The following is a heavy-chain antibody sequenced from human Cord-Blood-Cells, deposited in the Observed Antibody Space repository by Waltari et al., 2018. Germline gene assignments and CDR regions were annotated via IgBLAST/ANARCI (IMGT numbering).Heavy chain of an antibody. V-gene: IGHV2-5*02. Sequence: QITLKESGPTLVKPTQTRTLTCTFSGFSPSTSGVGVGWIRPPPGKAREWLPLIFWDDDKRYSPSLKSRLTITKDTSKNQVVLTMTNMDPVDTATYYCAHRQGYCSSTSCSEFDYWGQGTLVTVSS. J-gene: IGHJ4*02. CDR3: AHRQGYCSSTSCSEFDY. CDR1: GFSPSTSGVG. CDR2: IFWDDDK. D-gene: IGHD2-2*01.